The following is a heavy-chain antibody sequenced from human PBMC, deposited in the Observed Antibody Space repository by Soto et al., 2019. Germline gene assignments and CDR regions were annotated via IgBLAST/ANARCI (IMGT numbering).Heavy chain of an antibody. D-gene: IGHD6-6*01. Sequence: SETLSLTCKVSGGSISSYYWNWIRQPPGKGLEWIGNIYYSGATNYSPSLESRVTISVDTSKNQISLKPRSVTAADTAVYYCASHIAARPYWGPGTLVTVSS. CDR1: GGSISSYY. CDR2: IYYSGAT. J-gene: IGHJ4*02. V-gene: IGHV4-59*01. CDR3: ASHIAARPY.